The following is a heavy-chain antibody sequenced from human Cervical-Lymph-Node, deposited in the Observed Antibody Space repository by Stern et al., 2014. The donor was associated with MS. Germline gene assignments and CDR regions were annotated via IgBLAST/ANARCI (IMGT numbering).Heavy chain of an antibody. Sequence: VQLVESGPGLVKPSETLSLTCSVTGASISSHYWGWIRQPAGKGMEWIGRIYRSGSINYNPSLKSRVAMSVDTSKNQISLRLTSLTAADTGVYYCARDSLISGSHWYFDSWGQGTLVTVSS. J-gene: IGHJ4*02. D-gene: IGHD1-26*01. CDR1: GASISSHY. CDR3: ARDSLISGSHWYFDS. V-gene: IGHV4-4*07. CDR2: IYRSGSI.